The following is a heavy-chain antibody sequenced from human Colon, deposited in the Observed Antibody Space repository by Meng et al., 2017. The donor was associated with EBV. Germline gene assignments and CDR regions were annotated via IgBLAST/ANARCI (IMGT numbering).Heavy chain of an antibody. CDR1: GGSTSSVYW. V-gene: IGHV4-4*02. CDR3: ARGGYYSFDY. Sequence: QVQRQDAVTGFVNPSQTLSLTCAVSGGSTSSVYWLTWVRQSPGKGLEWIGEIYHSGSTNYNPSLKSRVTISVDKSKNQFSLKLTSVTAADTAVYYCARGGYYSFDYWGQRTLVTVSS. D-gene: IGHD5-18*01. CDR2: IYHSGST. J-gene: IGHJ4*02.